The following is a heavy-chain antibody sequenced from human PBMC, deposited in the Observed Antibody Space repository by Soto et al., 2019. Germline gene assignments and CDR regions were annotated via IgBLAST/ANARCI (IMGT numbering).Heavy chain of an antibody. CDR2: MNPGSGNT. J-gene: IGHJ5*02. Sequence: GASVKVSCKASGYTFTNYDISWVRQATGQGLEWMGWMNPGSGNTGYAHKFQGRVTMTRNISISTAYIQLSRLASDDTAIYYCARMSSSGSLNWFDPWGQGTLVTVSS. V-gene: IGHV1-8*01. CDR3: ARMSSSGSLNWFDP. CDR1: GYTFTNYD. D-gene: IGHD3-10*01.